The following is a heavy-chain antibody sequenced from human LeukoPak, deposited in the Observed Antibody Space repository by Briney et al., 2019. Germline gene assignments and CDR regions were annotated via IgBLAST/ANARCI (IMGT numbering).Heavy chain of an antibody. J-gene: IGHJ6*02. D-gene: IGHD6-13*01. Sequence: ASVKVSCKASGYTFTGYYMHWVRQAPGQGLEWMGWINPNSGGTNYAQKFRGWVTMTRDTSISTAYMELSRLRSDDAAVYYCVRDGAAAGTQGMDVWGQGTTVTVSS. CDR2: INPNSGGT. CDR1: GYTFTGYY. CDR3: VRDGAAAGTQGMDV. V-gene: IGHV1-2*04.